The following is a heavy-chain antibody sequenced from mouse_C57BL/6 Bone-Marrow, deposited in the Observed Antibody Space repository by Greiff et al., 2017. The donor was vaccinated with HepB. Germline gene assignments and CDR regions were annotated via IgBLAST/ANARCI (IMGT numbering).Heavy chain of an antibody. CDR2: INPSSGYT. D-gene: IGHD3-2*02. CDR1: GYTFTSYW. Sequence: QVQLQQSGAELAKPGASVKLSCKASGYTFTSYWMHWVKQRPGQGLEWIGYINPSSGYTKYNQKFKDKATSTADKSSSTAYMQLSSLTYEDSAVYYCARQLRPYFDYWGQGTTLTVSS. V-gene: IGHV1-7*01. J-gene: IGHJ2*01. CDR3: ARQLRPYFDY.